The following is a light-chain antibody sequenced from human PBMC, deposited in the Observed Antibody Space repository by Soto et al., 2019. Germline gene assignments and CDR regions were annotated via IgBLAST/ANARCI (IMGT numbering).Light chain of an antibody. Sequence: QSVLTQPPSASGTLGQRVTISCSGSSSNIGSNTVNWYQQLPGTAPKLHIYSNNQRTSVVPDRSSVSKSGTSASLAISGLLYEAEADYYCAAWDDSLNGWVCGGGTKLTVL. J-gene: IGLJ3*02. CDR2: SNN. V-gene: IGLV1-44*01. CDR1: SSNIGSNT. CDR3: AAWDDSLNGWV.